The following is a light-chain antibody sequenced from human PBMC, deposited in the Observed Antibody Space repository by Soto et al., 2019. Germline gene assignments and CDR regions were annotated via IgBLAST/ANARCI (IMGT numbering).Light chain of an antibody. CDR1: QTVGTN. CDR3: QQYNNWPIT. V-gene: IGKV3-15*01. Sequence: EIVLTQSPDTLSMSPGERATLSCRASQTVGTNLAWYQQKPGQAPRLLIYGASPRASGIPARFSGSGSGTEFALTMSSLQSEDFAVYYCQQYNNWPITFGQGTRLEIK. J-gene: IGKJ5*01. CDR2: GAS.